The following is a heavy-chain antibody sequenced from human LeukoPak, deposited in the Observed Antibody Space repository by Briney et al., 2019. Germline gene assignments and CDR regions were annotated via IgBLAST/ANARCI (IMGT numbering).Heavy chain of an antibody. CDR2: INPNSGGT. J-gene: IGHJ3*02. Sequence: ASVKVSCKASGYTLTGYYMHWVRQAPGQGLEWMGWINPNSGGTNYAQKFQGRVTMTRDTSITTAYMELSRLRSDDTAVYYCARVREDYGDYPLEGAFDIWGQGTMVSVSS. CDR3: ARVREDYGDYPLEGAFDI. CDR1: GYTLTGYY. D-gene: IGHD4-17*01. V-gene: IGHV1-2*02.